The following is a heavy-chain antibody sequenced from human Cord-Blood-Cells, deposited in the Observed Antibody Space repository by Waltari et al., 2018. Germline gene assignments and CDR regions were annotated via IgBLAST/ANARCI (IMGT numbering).Heavy chain of an antibody. Sequence: QLQLQESGPGLVKPTDTLSLTCTVSGGHISSSNHYGGWIRQPPGKGLEWIGSSYYSWCIYTNPAPKSRVTISVDTSMNQFSLKLSSVSGAETAVYYCARLDRSKVATIIDHDACDIWGQGTMVTVSS. CDR1: GGHISSSNHY. D-gene: IGHD5-12*01. CDR3: ARLDRSKVATIIDHDACDI. J-gene: IGHJ3*02. V-gene: IGHV4-39*01. CDR2: SYYSWCI.